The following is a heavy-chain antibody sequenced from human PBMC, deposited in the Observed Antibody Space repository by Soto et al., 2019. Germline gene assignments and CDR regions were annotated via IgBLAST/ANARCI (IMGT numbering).Heavy chain of an antibody. Sequence: ASVKVPCKASGYTITAHLFHLVRQAPEQGLEWMGWINARNGGTDYAQKFQDGVTMSRETSINTACVRRRRLTSDDTAVYFCATDDGHYCGSFWGQGTLVTV. CDR2: INARNGGT. D-gene: IGHD3-22*01. J-gene: IGHJ1*01. CDR3: ATDDGHYCGSF. CDR1: GYTITAHL. V-gene: IGHV1-2*02.